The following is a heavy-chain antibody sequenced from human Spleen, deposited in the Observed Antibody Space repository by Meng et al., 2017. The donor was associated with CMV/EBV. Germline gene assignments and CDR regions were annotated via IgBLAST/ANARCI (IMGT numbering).Heavy chain of an antibody. D-gene: IGHD6-13*01. CDR1: GFTFSSYA. Sequence: SLKISCEASGFTFSSYAMTWVRQAPGKGLEWVSSISWNSGDIAYADSVKGRFTISRDNAKNSLFLQMNSLRAEDTALYYCATLNIAAAGNIRSAFDIWGQGAMVTVSS. CDR2: ISWNSGDI. J-gene: IGHJ3*02. CDR3: ATLNIAAAGNIRSAFDI. V-gene: IGHV3-9*01.